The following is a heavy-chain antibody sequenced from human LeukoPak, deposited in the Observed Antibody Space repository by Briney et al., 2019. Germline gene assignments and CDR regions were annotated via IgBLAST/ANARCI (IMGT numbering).Heavy chain of an antibody. Sequence: GASVKVSCKASVGTFIRYAISCVRQAPGQGLEWMGGIIPIFGTANYAQKFQGRVTITTDESTSTAYMELSSLRSEDTAVYYCARWDWTDYYARKNYYYAIVVWGKGTTVTVSS. CDR1: VGTFIRYA. CDR2: IIPIFGTA. CDR3: ARWDWTDYYARKNYYYAIVV. D-gene: IGHD3-22*01. V-gene: IGHV1-69*05. J-gene: IGHJ6*04.